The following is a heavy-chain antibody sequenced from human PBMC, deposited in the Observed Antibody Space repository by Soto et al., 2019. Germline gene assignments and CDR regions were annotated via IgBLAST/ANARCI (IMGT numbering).Heavy chain of an antibody. CDR3: ASRHGDYPFDY. V-gene: IGHV4-39*01. J-gene: IGHJ4*02. Sequence: SETLSLTCTVSGGSISSSSYYWGWIRQPPGKGLEWIGSIYSSGSTYYNPSLKNRVTISVDTSKNQFSLKLSSVTAADTAVYYCASRHGDYPFDYWGQGTLVTVSS. D-gene: IGHD4-17*01. CDR2: IYSSGST. CDR1: GGSISSSSYY.